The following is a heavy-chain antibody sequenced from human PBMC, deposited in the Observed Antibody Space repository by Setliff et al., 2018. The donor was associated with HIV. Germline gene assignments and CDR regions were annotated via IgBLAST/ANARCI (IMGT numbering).Heavy chain of an antibody. CDR1: GYTFTNYD. V-gene: IGHV7-4-1*02. D-gene: IGHD6-13*01. J-gene: IGHJ4*02. CDR2: INTNTGNP. CDR3: ARGVSSSWYLKVGYYFDY. Sequence: ASVKVSCKASGYTFTNYDMDWVRQAPGQGLEWMGWINTNTGNPTYAQGLTGRFVFSLDTSVSTASLHIISLKAEDTAGYYCARGVSSSWYLKVGYYFDYWGQGTRVTVSS.